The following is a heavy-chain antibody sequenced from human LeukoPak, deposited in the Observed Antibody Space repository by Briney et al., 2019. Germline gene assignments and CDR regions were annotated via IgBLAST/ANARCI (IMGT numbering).Heavy chain of an antibody. CDR2: IYYSGST. J-gene: IGHJ4*02. CDR1: GGSISSSSYY. D-gene: IGHD2-2*01. CDR3: ARQSCSSTSCYPDY. V-gene: IGHV4-39*01. Sequence: PSETLSLTCTVSGGSISSSSYYWGWIRQPPGKGLEWIGSIYYSGSTYYNPSLKSRVTISVDTSKNQFSLKLSSVTAADTAVYYCARQSCSSTSCYPDYWGQGTLVTVSS.